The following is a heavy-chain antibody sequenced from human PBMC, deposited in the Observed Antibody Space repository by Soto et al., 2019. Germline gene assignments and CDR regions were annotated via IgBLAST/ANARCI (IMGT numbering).Heavy chain of an antibody. J-gene: IGHJ4*02. CDR1: GGSISSGGYY. CDR2: IYYSGST. V-gene: IGHV4-31*03. Sequence: SETLSLTCTVSGGSISSGGYYWSWIRQHPGKGLEWIGYIYYSGSTYYNPSLKSRVTISVDTSKNQFSLKLSSVTAADTAVYYCGRGGLELPLYYWGQGTLVTVSS. D-gene: IGHD1-7*01. CDR3: GRGGLELPLYY.